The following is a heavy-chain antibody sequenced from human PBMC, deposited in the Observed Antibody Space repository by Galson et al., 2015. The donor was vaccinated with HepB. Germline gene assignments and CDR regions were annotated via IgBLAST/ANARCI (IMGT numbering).Heavy chain of an antibody. D-gene: IGHD2-2*01. Sequence: SVKVSCKASGYTFTSYGISWVRQAPGQGLEWMGWISAYNGNTNYAQKLQGRVTMTTDTSTSTAYVELRSLRSDDTAVYYCARAQDCSSTSCYSNWFDPWGQGTLVTVSS. CDR3: ARAQDCSSTSCYSNWFDP. J-gene: IGHJ5*02. CDR1: GYTFTSYG. CDR2: ISAYNGNT. V-gene: IGHV1-18*01.